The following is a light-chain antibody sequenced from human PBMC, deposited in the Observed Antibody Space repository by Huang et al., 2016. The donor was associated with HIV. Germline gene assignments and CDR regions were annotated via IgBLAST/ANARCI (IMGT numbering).Light chain of an antibody. CDR1: QTVNSN. V-gene: IGKV3-15*01. J-gene: IGKJ1*01. CDR2: GAS. CDR3: QQYNNWLA. Sequence: EIVMTQSPATLSVSPGERATLSCRASQTVNSNLAWYQHKPGQAPRLLIDGASTRATGVPARFSGSGSVRKFTLTISSLQSEDFAVYYCQQYNNWLAFGQGTKVEIK.